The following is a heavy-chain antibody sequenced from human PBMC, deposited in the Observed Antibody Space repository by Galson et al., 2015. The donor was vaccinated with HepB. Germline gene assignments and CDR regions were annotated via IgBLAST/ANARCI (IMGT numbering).Heavy chain of an antibody. D-gene: IGHD3-10*01. V-gene: IGHV3-64*01. Sequence: SLRLSCAASGFTFSSYAMHWVRQAPGKGLEYVSAISSNGGSTYYANSVKGRFTISRDNSKNTLYLQMGSLRAEDMAVYYCARELLWFGELFPYYGMDVWGQGTTVTVSS. CDR2: ISSNGGST. CDR3: ARELLWFGELFPYYGMDV. CDR1: GFTFSSYA. J-gene: IGHJ6*02.